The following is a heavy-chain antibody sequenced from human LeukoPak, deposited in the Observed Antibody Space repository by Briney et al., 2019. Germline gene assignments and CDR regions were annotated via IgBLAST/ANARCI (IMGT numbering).Heavy chain of an antibody. J-gene: IGHJ4*02. CDR3: ARRTPYSSGWPIDY. CDR1: GGSISSSSYY. D-gene: IGHD6-19*01. Sequence: PSETLSLTCTVSGGSISSSSYYWGWIRQPPGRGLEWIGSIYYSGSTYYNPSLKSRVTISVDTSKNQFSLKLSSVTAADTAVYYCARRTPYSSGWPIDYWGQGTLVTVSS. CDR2: IYYSGST. V-gene: IGHV4-39*01.